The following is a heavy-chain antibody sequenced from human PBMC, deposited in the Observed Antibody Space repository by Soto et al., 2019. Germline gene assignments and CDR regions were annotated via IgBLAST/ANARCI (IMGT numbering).Heavy chain of an antibody. V-gene: IGHV4-39*01. D-gene: IGHD2-15*01. CDR1: SAPVSSTTYT. CDR3: PLGYCSGGSCSPHFDY. CDR2: VYYSGST. Sequence: SETLSLTCTGSSAPVSSTTYTWGWIRQPPGKGLEWVASVYYSGSTYYNPSLKSRVTISVDTSKNQFSLKLSSVTAADTAVYYFPLGYCSGGSCSPHFDYWGQGTLVTVSS. J-gene: IGHJ4*02.